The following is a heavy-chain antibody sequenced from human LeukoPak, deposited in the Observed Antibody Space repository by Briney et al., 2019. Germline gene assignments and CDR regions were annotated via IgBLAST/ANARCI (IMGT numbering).Heavy chain of an antibody. CDR2: ISGDGGST. D-gene: IGHD3-3*01. CDR3: AKGIVYYDFWSGFSPPEYYFDY. J-gene: IGHJ4*02. CDR1: GFTFDDYA. Sequence: PGGSLRLSCTASGFTFDDYAMHWVRQAPGKGLEWVSPISGDGGSTYYADSVKGRFTISRDNSKNSLYLQMNSLRTEDTALYYCAKGIVYYDFWSGFSPPEYYFDYWGQGTLVTVSS. V-gene: IGHV3-43*02.